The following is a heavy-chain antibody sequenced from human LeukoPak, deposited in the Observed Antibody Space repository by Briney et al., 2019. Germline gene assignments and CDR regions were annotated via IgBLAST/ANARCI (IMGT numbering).Heavy chain of an antibody. CDR1: GFTFSSYK. Sequence: GGSLRRSCAAYGFTFSSYKMNWVRQAPGQGLEWVSYINTGETTKEYEDSGKGRFTIARANAKNSLYLQMNSLRVADTAVYYSARGGGSSRCLDCGGERPRVTVSS. V-gene: IGHV3-48*03. CDR3: ARGGGSSRCLDC. D-gene: IGHD6-13*01. CDR2: INTGETTK. J-gene: IGHJ4*02.